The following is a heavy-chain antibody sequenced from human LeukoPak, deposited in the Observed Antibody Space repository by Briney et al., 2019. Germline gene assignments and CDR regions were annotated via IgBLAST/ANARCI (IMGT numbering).Heavy chain of an antibody. CDR2: IYISGTT. V-gene: IGHV4-61*02. Sequence: PSQTLSLTCTVSGGSISGRSYYWDWIRQPAGKGLEWIGRIYISGTTNYNPSLKSRVTISADTSKNQFSLRLSSVTAADTAVYYCARTMYYYESSGYRDYFDSWGQGTLVTVSS. CDR1: GGSISGRSYY. J-gene: IGHJ4*02. D-gene: IGHD3-22*01. CDR3: ARTMYYYESSGYRDYFDS.